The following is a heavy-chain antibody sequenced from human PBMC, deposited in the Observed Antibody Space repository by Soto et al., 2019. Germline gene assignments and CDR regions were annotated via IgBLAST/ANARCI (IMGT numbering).Heavy chain of an antibody. CDR1: GFTFSSYS. CDR3: ARVTGYGGNPIDY. CDR2: ISSSSSTI. Sequence: PGGSLRLSCAASGFTFSSYSMDWVRQAPGKGLEWVSYISSSSSTIYYADSVNGRFTISRDNAKNSLYLQMNSLRDEDTAVYYCARVTGYGGNPIDYWGKGTLVTVSS. J-gene: IGHJ4*02. V-gene: IGHV3-48*02. D-gene: IGHD2-15*01.